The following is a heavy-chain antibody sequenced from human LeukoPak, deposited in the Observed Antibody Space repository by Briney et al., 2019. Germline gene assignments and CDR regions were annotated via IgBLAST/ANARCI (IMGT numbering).Heavy chain of an antibody. D-gene: IGHD3-22*01. Sequence: ASVKVSCKASGYTFSSYDISWVRQATGQGLEWMGWMNPNSGNTGYAQKFQGRVTMTRNTAVSTAYMELSSLRSEDTAVYYCAGTRGGHYDSSGDDDFDIWGQGTMVTVSS. V-gene: IGHV1-8*01. CDR2: MNPNSGNT. CDR1: GYTFSSYD. CDR3: AGTRGGHYDSSGDDDFDI. J-gene: IGHJ3*02.